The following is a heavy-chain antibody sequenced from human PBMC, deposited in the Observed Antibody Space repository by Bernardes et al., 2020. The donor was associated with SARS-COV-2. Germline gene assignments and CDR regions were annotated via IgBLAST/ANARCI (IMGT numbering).Heavy chain of an antibody. V-gene: IGHV3-7*05. Sequence: GCLSLSRVASGFTFSRKWVNWVRPAPGKGLEWVANMNQDGSEKDYVDSVKGRFTISRDNAKNSLYLQMNSLRAEDTAVYYCARDQFWSLDMWGQGTMVTVSS. CDR3: ARDQFWSLDM. D-gene: IGHD3-3*01. J-gene: IGHJ3*02. CDR2: MNQDGSEK. CDR1: GFTFSRKW.